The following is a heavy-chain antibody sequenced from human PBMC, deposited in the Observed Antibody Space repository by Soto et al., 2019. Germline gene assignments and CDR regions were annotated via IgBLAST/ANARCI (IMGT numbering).Heavy chain of an antibody. CDR3: AIPEDGRWDSYGKTDYDY. CDR1: GFTFSSSA. D-gene: IGHD5-18*01. CDR2: ISYDGSSK. Sequence: GCPLRLSCAAPGFTFSSSAMHWVRQAPGKGLEWVAVISYDGSSKYYADSVKGRFTSSRDNSKNTLYLQMNSLRAEDTAAYYCAIPEDGRWDSYGKTDYDYLGQGTLVTVSS. J-gene: IGHJ4*02. V-gene: IGHV3-30-3*01.